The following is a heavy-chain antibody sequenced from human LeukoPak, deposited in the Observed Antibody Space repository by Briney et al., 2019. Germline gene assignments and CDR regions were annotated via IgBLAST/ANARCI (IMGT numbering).Heavy chain of an antibody. CDR1: GFTFDHYA. Sequence: TGGSLRLSCAASGFTFDHYAMHWVRQAPGKGLEWVSGITWNSGGIGYADSVKGRFTISRDNAKNSLYLQMNSLRAEDTAVYYCARDPHPYYDTFGSPGYWGQGTLVTVSS. CDR2: ITWNSGGI. J-gene: IGHJ4*02. CDR3: ARDPHPYYDTFGSPGY. D-gene: IGHD3-22*01. V-gene: IGHV3-9*01.